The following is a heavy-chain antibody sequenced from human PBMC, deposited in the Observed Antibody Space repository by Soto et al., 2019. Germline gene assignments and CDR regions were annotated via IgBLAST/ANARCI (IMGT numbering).Heavy chain of an antibody. CDR3: VKDRMSYNSVWDPFDI. CDR2: AGGGDDT. Sequence: GQLLESGGGLVQPGGSLRLSCAASGFTFSNFAMTWVRQAPGKGLGWVSSAGGGDDTYYADSVKGRFIISRDNSKSTLSLRLNGLRAEDTAVYYCVKDRMSYNSVWDPFDIWGQGTMVTVSP. CDR1: GFTFSNFA. J-gene: IGHJ3*02. D-gene: IGHD3-10*01. V-gene: IGHV3-23*01.